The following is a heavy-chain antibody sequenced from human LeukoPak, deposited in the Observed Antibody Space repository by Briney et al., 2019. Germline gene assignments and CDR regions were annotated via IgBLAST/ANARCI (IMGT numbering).Heavy chain of an antibody. J-gene: IGHJ6*02. V-gene: IGHV4-30-4*01. CDR1: GGSISSGDYY. Sequence: PSETLSLTCTVSGGSISSGDYYWSWIRQPPGKGLEWIGYIYYSGSTYYNPSLKSRVTTSVDTSKNQFSLKLSSVTAADTAVYYCARDRSPEHYYDSSHWVYYYGMDVWGQGTTVTVSS. CDR3: ARDRSPEHYYDSSHWVYYYGMDV. D-gene: IGHD3-22*01. CDR2: IYYSGST.